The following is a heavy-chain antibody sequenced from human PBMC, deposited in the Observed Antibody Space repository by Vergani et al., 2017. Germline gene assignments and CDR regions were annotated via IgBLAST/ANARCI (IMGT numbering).Heavy chain of an antibody. CDR3: AKGTTWRGATLYYYYGMDV. CDR1: GFTFDDYA. CDR2: ITWNSGGI. Sequence: EVQLVESGGGLVQPGRSLRLSCAASGFTFDDYAMHWVRQAPGKGLEWVSVITWNSGGIGYADSVQGRFTISRDNAKNSLYLQMNSLRAEDTALYYCAKGTTWRGATLYYYYGMDVWGQGTTVTVSS. J-gene: IGHJ6*02. V-gene: IGHV3-9*01. D-gene: IGHD1-26*01.